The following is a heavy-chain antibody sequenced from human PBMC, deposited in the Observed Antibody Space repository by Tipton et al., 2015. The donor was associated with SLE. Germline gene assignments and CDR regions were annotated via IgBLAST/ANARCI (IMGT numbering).Heavy chain of an antibody. CDR2: IYYFGNT. Sequence: TLSLTCSVSGGSISSSNHYWNWIRQSRGKGLEWLGSIYYFGNTYYNPSLESRVLISQDTANNQFSLSLQSVTAADTAVYFCARQGRHGSGRGVYFDFWGQGMLVTVSS. J-gene: IGHJ4*02. D-gene: IGHD3-10*01. CDR1: GGSISSSNHY. V-gene: IGHV4-39*07. CDR3: ARQGRHGSGRGVYFDF.